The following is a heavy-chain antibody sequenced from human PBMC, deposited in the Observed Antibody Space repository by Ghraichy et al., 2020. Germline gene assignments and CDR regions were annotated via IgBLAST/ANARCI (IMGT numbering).Heavy chain of an antibody. CDR1: GFTFSSYD. V-gene: IGHV3-64D*09. CDR3: VGTGRAVSGLDC. CDR2: ISSDSNGANT. J-gene: IGHJ4*02. D-gene: IGHD1-14*01. Sequence: GGSLRLSCSASGFTFSSYDMHWVRQAPGKGLEYVSSISSDSNGANTYYADSMKGRFTISRDNSKNTLYLQMSRRRTDDTAVYYCVGTGRAVSGLDCWGQGTLVTVSS.